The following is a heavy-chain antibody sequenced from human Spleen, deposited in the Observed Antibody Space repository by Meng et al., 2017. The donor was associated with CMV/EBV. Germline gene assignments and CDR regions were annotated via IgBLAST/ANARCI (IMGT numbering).Heavy chain of an antibody. J-gene: IGHJ5*02. D-gene: IGHD6-19*01. V-gene: IGHV4-34*01. Sequence: QLQLPQGGAGLFKPSGTLSLPCAVYGGSVSGYYWSWIRQPPGKGLEWIGEINHSGSTNYNPSLKSRVTISVDTSKNQFSLKLSSVTAADTAVYYCARAIAVAGTDGFDPWGQGTLVTVSS. CDR1: GGSVSGYY. CDR2: INHSGST. CDR3: ARAIAVAGTDGFDP.